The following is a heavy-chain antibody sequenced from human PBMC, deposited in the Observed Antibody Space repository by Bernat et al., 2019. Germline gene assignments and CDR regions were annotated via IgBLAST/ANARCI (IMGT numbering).Heavy chain of an antibody. CDR3: TRLAVRTSEALDH. CDR1: GFTFSGSA. J-gene: IGHJ4*02. D-gene: IGHD6-19*01. CDR2: IKNKADDYAT. V-gene: IGHV3-73*01. Sequence: VQLVESGGGLVQPGGCLKLSCVASGFTFSGSAMHWVRQAPGKGLEWVGRIKNKADDYATEYDASVNGRFVFSRDDAKNTAYLQMNSLKIEDTAIYYCTRLAVRTSEALDHWGQGTGVTVSS.